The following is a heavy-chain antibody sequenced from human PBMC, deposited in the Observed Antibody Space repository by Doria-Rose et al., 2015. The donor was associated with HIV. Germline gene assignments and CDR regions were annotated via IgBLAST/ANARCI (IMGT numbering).Heavy chain of an antibody. V-gene: IGHV2-26*01. CDR1: GGSLSSPGMG. CDR3: ARIKSSRWYHKYYFDF. CDR2: NFSDDER. D-gene: IGHD6-13*01. J-gene: IGHJ4*02. Sequence: SGPVLVKPTETLTLTCTVSGGSLSSPGMGVSWIRQPPGKALEWLANNFSDDERSYKTSLKSRLTISRGTSKSQVVLTMTDMGPVDTATYYCARIKSSRWYHKYYFDFWGQGTLVIVSA.